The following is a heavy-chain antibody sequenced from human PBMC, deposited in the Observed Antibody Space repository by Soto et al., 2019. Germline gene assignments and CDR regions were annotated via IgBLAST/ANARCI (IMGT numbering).Heavy chain of an antibody. Sequence: QITLKESGPTLVKPTQTLTLTCTFSGFSLSTSGVGVAWIRQPQGKALEWLAPIYWDDDKRYSPSLKSRLTIPKDASKSQVVLTMTDMDPVDTASYYCAHTGCSGGSCSGGYFQHWGQGTLVTVSS. V-gene: IGHV2-5*02. CDR2: IYWDDDK. CDR1: GFSLSTSGVG. CDR3: AHTGCSGGSCSGGYFQH. J-gene: IGHJ1*01. D-gene: IGHD2-15*01.